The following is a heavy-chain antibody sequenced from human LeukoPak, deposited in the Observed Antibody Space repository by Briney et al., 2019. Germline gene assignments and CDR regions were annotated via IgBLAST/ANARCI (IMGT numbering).Heavy chain of an antibody. CDR3: AKSRVYTNYAALDY. V-gene: IGHV3-23*01. D-gene: IGHD4-11*01. CDR1: GFTFNNYA. Sequence: PGGSLRLSCAASGFTFNNYAMSWVRQAPGKGLEWVSAVRGNGDSTYYADSVKGRFTISRDNSKNTLSLLMNSMRAEDTAVYYCAKSRVYTNYAALDYWGQGTLVTVSS. CDR2: VRGNGDST. J-gene: IGHJ4*02.